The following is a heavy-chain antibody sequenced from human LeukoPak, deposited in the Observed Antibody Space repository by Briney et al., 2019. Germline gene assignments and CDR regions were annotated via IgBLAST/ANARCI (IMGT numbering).Heavy chain of an antibody. CDR3: AEGGENHCGRNTCFQGSAF. CDR1: GYIFTDYY. CDR2: IDPKSGGT. J-gene: IGHJ4*02. Sequence: GASVKVSCKTSGYIFTDYYIHWVRQAPGQGLEWMGWIDPKSGGTNYGQNFQGRVTMTRDTSISTAYMDLSRLTSDDTAVYYCAEGGENHCGRNTCFQGSAFWGQGTLVTVSS. V-gene: IGHV1-2*02. D-gene: IGHD2-2*01.